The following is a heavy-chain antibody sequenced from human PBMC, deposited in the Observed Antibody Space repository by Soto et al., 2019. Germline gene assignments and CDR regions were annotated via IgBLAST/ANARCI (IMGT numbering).Heavy chain of an antibody. V-gene: IGHV3-66*01. CDR3: ARDHGHGGLDF. J-gene: IGHJ4*02. CDR1: GFTLSANF. D-gene: IGHD3-16*01. Sequence: PRGSLRLSCAASGFTLSANFMTWVRQAPGKGLEWVSVIQSAGSTYYADSVRGRFTLSRDDSRNTLFLQMNSLRTEDTAIYYFARDHGHGGLDFWCQGILVSVS. CDR2: IQSAGST.